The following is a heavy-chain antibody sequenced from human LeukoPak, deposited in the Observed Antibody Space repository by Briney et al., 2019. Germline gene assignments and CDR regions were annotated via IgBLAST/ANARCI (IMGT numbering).Heavy chain of an antibody. CDR3: TRVGGYSYGSFDC. CDR2: IGSSSSTI. D-gene: IGHD2-15*01. Sequence: GGSLRLSCAAFGFTFSSYSMTWVRQAPGKGLEWVSYIGSSSSTIYYADSVKGRFTISRDNAKNSLYLQMNSLRAEDTAVYYCTRVGGYSYGSFDCWGQGTLVTVSS. CDR1: GFTFSSYS. V-gene: IGHV3-48*01. J-gene: IGHJ4*02.